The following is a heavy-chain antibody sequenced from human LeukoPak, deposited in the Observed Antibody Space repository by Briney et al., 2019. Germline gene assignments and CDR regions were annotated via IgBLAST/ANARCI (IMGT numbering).Heavy chain of an antibody. CDR2: VSYGGNT. Sequence: PSETLSLTCTVSGVSMRTYYWSWIRQPPGKGLEWIGYVSYGGNTDYNPSLKSRLTISIDTSETQFSLKLTSVTAADTAIYYCASQGSDSGWFYFWGQGTLVTVSS. CDR3: ASQGSDSGWFYF. J-gene: IGHJ4*02. D-gene: IGHD6-19*01. V-gene: IGHV4-59*08. CDR1: GVSMRTYY.